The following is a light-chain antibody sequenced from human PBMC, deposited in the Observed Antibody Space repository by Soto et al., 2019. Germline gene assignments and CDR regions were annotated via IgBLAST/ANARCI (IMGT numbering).Light chain of an antibody. CDR2: DAS. J-gene: IGKJ4*01. CDR1: QSIISY. V-gene: IGKV1-39*01. CDR3: QQSYSTPLT. Sequence: DIQMTQSPSSLSASVGDRVTITCRASQSIISYLNWYHQKPGKAPKLLIYDASSLQSGVPSRFSGSGSWTDFTLTISSLQPEDSATYYCQQSYSTPLTFGGGTKVEIK.